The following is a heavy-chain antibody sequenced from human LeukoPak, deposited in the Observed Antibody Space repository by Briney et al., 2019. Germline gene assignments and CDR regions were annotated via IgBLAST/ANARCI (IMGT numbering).Heavy chain of an antibody. D-gene: IGHD6-19*01. CDR1: GYTFTGYY. CDR3: ARDPRIAVAGKYFDY. CDR2: INPNSGGT. Sequence: ASVKVSCKASGYTFTGYYMHWVRQAPGQGLEWMGRINPNSGGTNYAQKFQGRVTMSRDTSISTAYMELSRLRSDDTAVYYCARDPRIAVAGKYFDYWGQGALVTVSS. J-gene: IGHJ4*02. V-gene: IGHV1-2*06.